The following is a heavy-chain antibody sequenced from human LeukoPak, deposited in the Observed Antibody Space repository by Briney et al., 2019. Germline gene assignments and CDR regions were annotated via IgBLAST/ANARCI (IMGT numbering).Heavy chain of an antibody. V-gene: IGHV4-34*01. D-gene: IGHD6-13*01. CDR2: INHSGST. Sequence: SETLSLTCAVYGGSFSGYYWRWIRKPPGKGLERIGEINHSGSTNYNPSLKSRVTISVDTSKNQFSLKLSSVTAADTAVYYCARGVAAAGFYYYYYYMDVWGKGTTVTVSS. J-gene: IGHJ6*03. CDR1: GGSFSGYY. CDR3: ARGVAAAGFYYYYYYMDV.